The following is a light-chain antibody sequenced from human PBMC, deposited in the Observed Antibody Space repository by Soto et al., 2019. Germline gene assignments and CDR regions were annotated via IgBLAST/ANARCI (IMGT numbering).Light chain of an antibody. CDR1: QSISSW. CDR3: QQYNSYRLMYT. V-gene: IGKV1-5*03. Sequence: DIQMTQSPSTLSASVGDRVTITCRASQSISSWLAWYQQKPGKAPKLLIYKASSLESGVPSRSSGSGSGTEFTLTISSLQPDDFATYYCQQYNSYRLMYTFGQGTKVDI. J-gene: IGKJ2*01. CDR2: KAS.